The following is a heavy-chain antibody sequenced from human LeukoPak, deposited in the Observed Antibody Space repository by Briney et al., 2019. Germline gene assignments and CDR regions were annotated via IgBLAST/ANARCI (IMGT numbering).Heavy chain of an antibody. CDR2: ISSSGSTI. CDR3: ARLSGSYGYFDY. CDR1: GFTFSDYY. D-gene: IGHD1-26*01. Sequence: GGSLRLSCAASGFTFSDYYMTWIRQAPGKGLEWISYISSSGSTIYYADSVRGRFTISGDNAKNSLYLQMNSLRAEDTAIYYCARLSGSYGYFDYWGQGTLVTVSS. V-gene: IGHV3-11*01. J-gene: IGHJ4*02.